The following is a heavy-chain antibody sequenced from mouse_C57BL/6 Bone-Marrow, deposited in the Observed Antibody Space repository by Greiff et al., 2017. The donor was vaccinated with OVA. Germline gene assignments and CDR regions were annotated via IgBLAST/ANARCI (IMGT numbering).Heavy chain of an antibody. CDR3: TTAQATLLAY. D-gene: IGHD3-2*02. V-gene: IGHV1-18*01. CDR1: GYTFTDYN. CDR2: INPNNGGT. Sequence: VQLKQSGPELVKPGASVKIPCKASGYTFTDYNMDWVKQSHGKSLEWIGDINPNNGGTIYNQKFKGKATLTVDKSSSTAYMELRSLTSEDTAVYYCTTAQATLLAYWGQGTLVTVSA. J-gene: IGHJ3*01.